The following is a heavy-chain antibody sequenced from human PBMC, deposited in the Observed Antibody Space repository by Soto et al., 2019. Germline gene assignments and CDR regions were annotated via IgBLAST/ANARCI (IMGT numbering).Heavy chain of an antibody. J-gene: IGHJ6*02. D-gene: IGHD3-10*01. V-gene: IGHV4-4*07. CDR3: ARGSMFLRGIGYYYYGMDV. CDR1: GGSISSYY. CDR2: IYTSGST. Sequence: SETLSLTCTVSGGSISSYYWSWIRQPAGKGLEWIARIYTSGSTNYNPSLKSRVTMSVDTSKNQFSLELSSLRSEDTAVYYCARGSMFLRGIGYYYYGMDVWGQGTTVTVSS.